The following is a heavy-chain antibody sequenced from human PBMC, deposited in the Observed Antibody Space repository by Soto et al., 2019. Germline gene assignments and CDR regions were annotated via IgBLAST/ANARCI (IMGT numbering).Heavy chain of an antibody. CDR1: GGTFSTYT. CDR3: AGDPDSHYNDSHASSYP. CDR2: IIPISGII. J-gene: IGHJ5*02. D-gene: IGHD4-4*01. V-gene: IGHV1-69*08. Sequence: QVQLVQSGAEVKKPGSSVKVSCKASGGTFSTYTITWVRQAPGQGLEWMGRIIPISGIINYAQKFQGRVNISADKFTGTAYMELTGLRSDDTAVYYCAGDPDSHYNDSHASSYPWGQGTLVTVSS.